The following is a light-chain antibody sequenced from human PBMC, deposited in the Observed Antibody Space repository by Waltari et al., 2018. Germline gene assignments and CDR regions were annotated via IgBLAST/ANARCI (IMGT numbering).Light chain of an antibody. CDR3: QIWGPGFRV. V-gene: IGLV4-69*01. CDR2: INSYGRH. J-gene: IGLJ3*02. Sequence: QLVLTQSPSASASLGASVKLTCTLTSGHSSYAIAWHQQKPQKGHRYVMKINSYGRHSKGDGIPDRFSGSSSRAERYLTISSLQSEDEPDYYCQIWGPGFRVFGGSTKVTVL. CDR1: SGHSSYA.